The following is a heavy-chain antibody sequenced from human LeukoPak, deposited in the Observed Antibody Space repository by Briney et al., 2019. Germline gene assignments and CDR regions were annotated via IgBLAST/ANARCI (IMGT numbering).Heavy chain of an antibody. Sequence: SETLSLTCTVSGGSISSSSYYWGWIRQPPGKGLEWIGSIYYSGSTYYNPSLKSRVTISVDTSKNQFSLKLSSETAADTAVYYCARRVYSSSSWDYWGQGTLVTVSS. CDR1: GGSISSSSYY. J-gene: IGHJ4*02. CDR3: ARRVYSSSSWDY. CDR2: IYYSGST. D-gene: IGHD6-6*01. V-gene: IGHV4-39*01.